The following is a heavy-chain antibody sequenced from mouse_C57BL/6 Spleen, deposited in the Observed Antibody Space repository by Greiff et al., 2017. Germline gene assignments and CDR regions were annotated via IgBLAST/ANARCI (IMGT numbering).Heavy chain of an antibody. CDR2: IYPGSGST. Sequence: QVHVKQSGAELVKPGASVKMSCKASGYTFTSYWITWVKQRPGQGLEWIGDIYPGSGSTNYNEKFKSKATLTVDTSSSTAYMQLSSLTSEDSAVYYCARSVGDYWGQGTTLTVSS. CDR1: GYTFTSYW. CDR3: ARSVGDY. V-gene: IGHV1-55*01. J-gene: IGHJ2*01.